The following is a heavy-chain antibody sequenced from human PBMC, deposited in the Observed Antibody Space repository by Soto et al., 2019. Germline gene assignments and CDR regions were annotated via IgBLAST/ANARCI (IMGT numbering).Heavy chain of an antibody. J-gene: IGHJ6*02. Sequence: SQTLSLTCAISGDSVSSNTAAWNWIRQSPSRGLEWLGRTYYRSKWYNDYAVSVKSRITINPDTSKNQFSLQPNSVTPEDTAVYYCARANRIAVAGYYYYGMDVWGQGTTVTVSS. CDR1: GDSVSSNTAA. CDR3: ARANRIAVAGYYYYGMDV. CDR2: TYYRSKWYN. V-gene: IGHV6-1*01. D-gene: IGHD6-19*01.